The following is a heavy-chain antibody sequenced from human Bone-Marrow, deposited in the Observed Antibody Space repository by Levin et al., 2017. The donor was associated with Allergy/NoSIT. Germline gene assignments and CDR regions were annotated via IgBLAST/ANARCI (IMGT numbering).Heavy chain of an antibody. D-gene: IGHD3-3*01. V-gene: IGHV3-23*01. CDR3: ARFTIYGVVRFDY. CDR1: GFTFSNYA. CDR2: ITGTGSA. Sequence: PGGSLRLSCAASGFTFSNYAMSWVRQAPGKGLEWVSGITGTGSAYYADSVKGRFTISRDNSKNTLYLQVNSLRAEDTAVYYCARFTIYGVVRFDYWGQGTLVTVSS. J-gene: IGHJ4*02.